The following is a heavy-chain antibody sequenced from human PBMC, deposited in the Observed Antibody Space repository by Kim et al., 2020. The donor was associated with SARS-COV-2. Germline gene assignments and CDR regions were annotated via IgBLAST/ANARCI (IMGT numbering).Heavy chain of an antibody. J-gene: IGHJ4*02. CDR2: IYYSGST. CDR1: GGSISSYY. V-gene: IGHV4-59*13. D-gene: IGHD6-13*01. CDR3: ASASSSWYLTAAFDY. Sequence: SETLSLTCTVSGGSISSYYWSWIRQPPGKGLEWIGYIYYSGSTNYNPSLKSRVTISVDTSKNQFSLKLSSVTAADTAVYYCASASSSWYLTAAFDYWGQGTLVTVSS.